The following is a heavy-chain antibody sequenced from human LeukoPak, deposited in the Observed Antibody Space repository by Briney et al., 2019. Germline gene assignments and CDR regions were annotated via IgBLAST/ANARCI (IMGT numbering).Heavy chain of an antibody. CDR2: IYHSGST. D-gene: IGHD3-10*01. J-gene: IGHJ4*02. V-gene: IGHV4-30-2*01. CDR1: GGSISSGGSY. CDR3: ARGPGDQEPYFDS. Sequence: PSQTLSLIRTVSGGSISSGGSYWSWIRQPPGKGLEWIGNIYHSGSTYYNPSLKSRVTISVDRSKNQFSLKLSSVTAADTAVYYCARGPGDQEPYFDSWGQGTLVTVSS.